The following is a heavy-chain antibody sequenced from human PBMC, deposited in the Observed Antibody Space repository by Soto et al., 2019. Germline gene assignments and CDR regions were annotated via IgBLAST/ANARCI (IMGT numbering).Heavy chain of an antibody. CDR3: GRVVEGATRHTDPDS. D-gene: IGHD2-21*01. CDR2: VYHNGGA. Sequence: SETHSLTCTVSGVSIHNSHSFWAWIRQPPGKGLQFIASVYHNGGAHYNSSLKSRVTISVDTANSQVSLRMRSLTAADTAFYYCGRVVEGATRHTDPDSWGQGILVTVSS. J-gene: IGHJ5*01. CDR1: GVSIHNSHSF. V-gene: IGHV4-39*01.